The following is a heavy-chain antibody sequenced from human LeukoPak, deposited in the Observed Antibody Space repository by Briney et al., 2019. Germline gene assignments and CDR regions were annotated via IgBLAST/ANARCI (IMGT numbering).Heavy chain of an antibody. CDR2: ISSSSSYI. V-gene: IGHV3-21*01. CDR1: GFTFDDYA. Sequence: GGSLRLSCAASGFTFDDYAMHWVRQAPGKGLEWVSSISSSSSYIYYADSAKGRFTISRDNAKNSLYLQMNSLRAEDTAVYYCARDDYYYYMDVWGKGTTVTVSS. J-gene: IGHJ6*03. CDR3: ARDDYYYYMDV.